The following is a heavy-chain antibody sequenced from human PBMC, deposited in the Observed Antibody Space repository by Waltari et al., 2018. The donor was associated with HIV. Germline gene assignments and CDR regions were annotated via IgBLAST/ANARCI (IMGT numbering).Heavy chain of an antibody. CDR1: GFTISQYS. Sequence: QVQMLESGGGVVQPGGSLRPPCVVFGFTISQYSMHWVRQSPGKGLEWTSFISHDGGTKKYRESVRGRFSVSRDSPTATLSLEMTNLRPEDTGIYYCAVLRGSSWADFWGRGVPVTVSS. V-gene: IGHV3-30-3*02. CDR3: AVLRGSSWADF. CDR2: ISHDGGTK. J-gene: IGHJ4*02. D-gene: IGHD6-13*01.